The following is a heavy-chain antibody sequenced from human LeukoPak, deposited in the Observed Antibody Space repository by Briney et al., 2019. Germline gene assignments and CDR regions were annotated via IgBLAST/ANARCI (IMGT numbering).Heavy chain of an antibody. D-gene: IGHD2/OR15-2a*01. CDR1: GFIVSNNY. V-gene: IGHV4-59*02. Sequence: PGGSLRLSCAASGFIVSNNYMSWIRQPPGKGLEWIGYIYYSGSTNYNPSLKSRVTISVDTSKNQFSLKLSSVTAADTAVYYCARAQISYYYGMDVWGQGTTVTVSS. J-gene: IGHJ6*02. CDR2: IYYSGST. CDR3: ARAQISYYYGMDV.